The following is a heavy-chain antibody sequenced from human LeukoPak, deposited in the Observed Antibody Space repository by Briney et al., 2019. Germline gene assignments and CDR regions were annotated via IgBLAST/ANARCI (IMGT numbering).Heavy chain of an antibody. D-gene: IGHD3-10*01. CDR1: GFIFSSYA. J-gene: IGHJ6*04. CDR2: IISSSNTI. CDR3: ARAVGHGSGSPRMDV. V-gene: IGHV3-48*01. Sequence: PGGSLRLSCAASGFIFSSYAMNWVRQAPGKGLEWVSYIISSSNTIYYADSVKGRFTISRDNAKNSLYLQMNSLRAEDTAVYYCARAVGHGSGSPRMDVWGKGTTVTVSS.